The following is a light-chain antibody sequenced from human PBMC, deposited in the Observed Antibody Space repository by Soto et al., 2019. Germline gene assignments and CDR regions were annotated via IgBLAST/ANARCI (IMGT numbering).Light chain of an antibody. CDR3: QQYHNWPPWT. Sequence: ERMVMQFPAALSVYPGERATLSCRGSQSVSSNLAWYQQKPGQAPRLLIHGASTRATGIPARFSGSGSGTEFTLTISSLQSEDFAVYYCQQYHNWPPWTFGQGTKVDIK. V-gene: IGKV3-15*01. CDR2: GAS. J-gene: IGKJ1*01. CDR1: QSVSSN.